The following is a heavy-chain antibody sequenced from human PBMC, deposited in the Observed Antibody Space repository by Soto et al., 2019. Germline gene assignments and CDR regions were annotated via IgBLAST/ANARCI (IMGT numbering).Heavy chain of an antibody. V-gene: IGHV1-8*01. CDR1: GYTFTSYD. CDR2: MNPNTGNT. D-gene: IGHD6-19*01. Sequence: ASVKVSCKASGYTFTSYDINWVRQATGQGLEWMGWMNPNTGNTGYAQKFQGRVTMTRNTSISTAYIELSSLRSEDTAIYYCARAIRIAVAGLLYYFDYWGQGTLVTVSS. J-gene: IGHJ4*02. CDR3: ARAIRIAVAGLLYYFDY.